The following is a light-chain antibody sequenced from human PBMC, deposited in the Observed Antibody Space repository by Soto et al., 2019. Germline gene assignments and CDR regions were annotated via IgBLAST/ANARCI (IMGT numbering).Light chain of an antibody. J-gene: IGLJ2*01. V-gene: IGLV2-14*01. CDR1: SSDVGGYNY. CDR3: SSYTSSSTYVV. Sequence: SVLTQPASVSGSPGQSITISCTGTSSDVGGYNYVSWYQQHPGKAPKLMIYDVSNRPSGVSNRFSGSKSGNTASLTISGLQDEDEADYYCSSYTSSSTYVVFGGGTKLTVL. CDR2: DVS.